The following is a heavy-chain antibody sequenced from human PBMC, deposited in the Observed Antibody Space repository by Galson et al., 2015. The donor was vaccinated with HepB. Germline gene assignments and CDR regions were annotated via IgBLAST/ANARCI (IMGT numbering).Heavy chain of an antibody. CDR1: GSSSSKFG. Sequence: SPRLSCAGSGSSSSKFGMNWVRRASGKGLEWVSYISSSRTTIYYGDSVKGRLTLSRDNAKNSLYLPMNSLRAEDTDVYYCARLTTMTAINWFDPWGQGTLVTVSS. D-gene: IGHD4-17*01. J-gene: IGHJ5*02. V-gene: IGHV3-48*04. CDR3: ARLTTMTAINWFDP. CDR2: ISSSRTTI.